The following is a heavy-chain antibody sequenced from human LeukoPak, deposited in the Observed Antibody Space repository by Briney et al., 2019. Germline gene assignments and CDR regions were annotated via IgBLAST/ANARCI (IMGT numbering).Heavy chain of an antibody. V-gene: IGHV3-66*01. J-gene: IGHJ4*02. Sequence: GGSLRLSCAASGFSVSSTYMSWVRQAPGKGLEWISVIQNGGNTYYSDSVKGRVTISRDKSKNTLHLQMNSLTAEDTAIYHCARGRVGVSYFDSCGQGTLVTVSS. D-gene: IGHD2-15*01. CDR3: ARGRVGVSYFDS. CDR1: GFSVSSTY. CDR2: IQNGGNT.